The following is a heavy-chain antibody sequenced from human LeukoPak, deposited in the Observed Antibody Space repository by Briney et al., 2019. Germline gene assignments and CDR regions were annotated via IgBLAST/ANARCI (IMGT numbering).Heavy chain of an antibody. CDR3: AKASGYYTLDY. Sequence: PGGSLRLSCAASGFTFSTYAMSWVRQAPGKGLEWVAVISYDGSNKYYADSVKGRFTISRDNSKNTLYLQMNSLRAEDTAVYYCAKASGYYTLDYWGQGTLVTVSS. J-gene: IGHJ4*02. D-gene: IGHD3-22*01. V-gene: IGHV3-30*18. CDR1: GFTFSTYA. CDR2: ISYDGSNK.